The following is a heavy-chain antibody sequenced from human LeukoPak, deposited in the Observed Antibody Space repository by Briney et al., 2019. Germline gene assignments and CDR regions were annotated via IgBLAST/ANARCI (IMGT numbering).Heavy chain of an antibody. J-gene: IGHJ3*02. CDR1: GYSFTSYW. CDR3: ARQGSSWANDAFDI. CDR2: IYPGDSDT. V-gene: IGHV5-51*01. D-gene: IGHD6-13*01. Sequence: GESLKISCKGSGYSFTSYWMDWVRQMPGKGLEWMGIIYPGDSDTRYSPSFQGQVTISTDKSISTAYLQWSSLKASDTAMYYCARQGSSWANDAFDIWGQGTMVTVSS.